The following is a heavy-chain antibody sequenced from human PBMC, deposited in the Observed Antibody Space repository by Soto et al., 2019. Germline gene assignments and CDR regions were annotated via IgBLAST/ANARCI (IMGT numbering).Heavy chain of an antibody. Sequence: EGSLILSCAASGFTFSSDSMNWVRQAPGKGLEWVSVIYSGGSTYYADSVKGRFTISRDNSKNTLYLQMNSLRAEDTAVYYCARDRGSGWDYYYGMDVWGQGTTVTVSS. D-gene: IGHD6-19*01. CDR2: IYSGGST. CDR3: ARDRGSGWDYYYGMDV. V-gene: IGHV3-66*01. J-gene: IGHJ6*02. CDR1: GFTFSSDS.